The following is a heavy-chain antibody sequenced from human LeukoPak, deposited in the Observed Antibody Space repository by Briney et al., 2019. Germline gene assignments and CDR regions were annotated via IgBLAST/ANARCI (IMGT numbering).Heavy chain of an antibody. CDR2: IRSKAYGGTT. D-gene: IGHD5-24*01. CDR1: GFTFGDYA. CDR3: TRDLFEVEMATTYYYYYYYMDV. J-gene: IGHJ6*03. V-gene: IGHV3-49*04. Sequence: PGRSLRLSCTASGFTFGDYAMSWVRQAPGKGLEWAGFIRSKAYGGTTEYAASVKGRFTISRDDSKSIAYLQMNSLKTEDTAVYYCTRDLFEVEMATTYYYYYYYMDVWGKGTTVTVSS.